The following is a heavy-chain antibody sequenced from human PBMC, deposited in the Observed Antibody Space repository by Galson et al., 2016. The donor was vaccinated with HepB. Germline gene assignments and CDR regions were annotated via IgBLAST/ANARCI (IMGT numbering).Heavy chain of an antibody. CDR3: ARVEVDTAMDYYFNY. V-gene: IGHV3-30*03. CDR1: GFTFSSYW. Sequence: SLRLSCAASGFTFSSYWMSWVRQAPGKGLEWVAVISYDGRNKYYADSVKGRFTISRDNSKNTLYLQMNSLRAEDTAVYYCARVEVDTAMDYYFNYWGQGTLVTVSS. D-gene: IGHD5-18*01. CDR2: ISYDGRNK. J-gene: IGHJ4*02.